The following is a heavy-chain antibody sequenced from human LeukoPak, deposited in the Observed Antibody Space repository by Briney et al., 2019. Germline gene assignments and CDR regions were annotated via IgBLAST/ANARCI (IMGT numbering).Heavy chain of an antibody. J-gene: IGHJ4*02. CDR1: GDTFSGYY. D-gene: IGHD3-10*01. CDR2: TNANSGGT. V-gene: IGHV1-2*02. CDR3: ARDSITLLRGFDF. Sequence: ASVKVSCKSSGDTFSGYYLHWVRQAPGQGLEWMGWTNANSGGTNYAQKFQGRVTMTRDTSISSVHMELSRLRSDDTAVYYCARDSITLLRGFDFWGQGTLVTVSS.